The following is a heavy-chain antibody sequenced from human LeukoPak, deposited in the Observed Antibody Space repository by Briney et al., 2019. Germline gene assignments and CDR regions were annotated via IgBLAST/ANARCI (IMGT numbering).Heavy chain of an antibody. CDR2: IYYSGST. CDR1: GGSIGSYY. V-gene: IGHV4-59*08. CDR3: ARQDGYNLDY. D-gene: IGHD5-24*01. J-gene: IGHJ4*02. Sequence: PSETLSPTCTVSGGSIGSYYWSWIRQPPGKGLEWIGYIYYSGSTNYNPSLKSRVTISVDTSKNQFSLRLSSVTAADTAVYYCARQDGYNLDYWGQGTLVTVSS.